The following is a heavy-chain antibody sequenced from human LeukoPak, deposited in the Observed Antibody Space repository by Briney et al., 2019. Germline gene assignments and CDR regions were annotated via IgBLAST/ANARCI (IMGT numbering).Heavy chain of an antibody. CDR1: GGSVSSRDHY. Sequence: PSETLSLTCTVTGGSVSSRDHYWSWIRQPPGKGLEWIGYIYYSGSTNYNPSLKSRVTISVDTSKNQFSLRLSSVTAADTAVYYCARQRLKGGIVVVITIFDYWGQGTLVTVSS. CDR2: IYYSGST. CDR3: ARQRLKGGIVVVITIFDY. D-gene: IGHD3-22*01. J-gene: IGHJ4*02. V-gene: IGHV4-61*08.